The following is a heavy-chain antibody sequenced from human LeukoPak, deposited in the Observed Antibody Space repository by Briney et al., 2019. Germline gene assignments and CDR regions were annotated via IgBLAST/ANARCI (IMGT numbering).Heavy chain of an antibody. V-gene: IGHV3-7*01. D-gene: IGHD3-22*01. CDR3: ARDHADYYDSTPPGAFDI. CDR1: EFNVRSNY. Sequence: HSGGSLRLSCVASEFNVRSNYMSWVRQAPGKGLEWVANIKQDGSEKYYVDSVKGRFTISRDNAKNSLYLQMNSLRAEDTAVYYCARDHADYYDSTPPGAFDIWGQGTMVTVSS. J-gene: IGHJ3*02. CDR2: IKQDGSEK.